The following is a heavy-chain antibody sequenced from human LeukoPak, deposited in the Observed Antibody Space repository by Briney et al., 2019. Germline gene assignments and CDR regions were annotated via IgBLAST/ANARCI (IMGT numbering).Heavy chain of an antibody. CDR2: INPNSGGT. D-gene: IGHD4-23*01. J-gene: IGHJ6*03. CDR3: ARGEAVNHYYYMDV. CDR1: GYTFTGYY. Sequence: GASVKVSCKASGYTFTGYYMHWVRQAPGQGLEWMGWINPNSGGTYYAQQFQGRVTMTRDTSISTAYMELSSLRSEDTAVYYCARGEAVNHYYYMDVWGKGITVTVSS. V-gene: IGHV1-2*02.